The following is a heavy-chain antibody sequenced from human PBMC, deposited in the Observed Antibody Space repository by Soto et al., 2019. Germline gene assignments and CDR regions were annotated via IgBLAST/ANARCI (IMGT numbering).Heavy chain of an antibody. CDR3: ASTNYYDSSGAYYFDY. J-gene: IGHJ4*02. CDR2: IHFSGNT. V-gene: IGHV4-39*07. Sequence: SETLSLTCTVSGDSISSNTYSWGWIRQPPGKGLEYIGTIHFSGNTYYNPSLNSRVTISVDTSKNQFSLKLSSVTAADTAVYYCASTNYYDSSGAYYFDYWGQGTLVTVSS. CDR1: GDSISSNTYS. D-gene: IGHD3-22*01.